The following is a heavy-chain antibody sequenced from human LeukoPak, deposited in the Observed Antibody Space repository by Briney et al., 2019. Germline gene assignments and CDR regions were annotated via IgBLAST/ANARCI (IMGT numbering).Heavy chain of an antibody. V-gene: IGHV3-7*01. CDR1: GFTFSSYW. J-gene: IGHJ4*02. D-gene: IGHD3-3*01. Sequence: PGGSLRLSCAASGFTFSSYWMGWVRRAPGKGLEWVANIKRDGSEKSYGDSVKGRFTVSRENAKNSLYPQMNSLRAEDTAVYYCARDKEAAVDFWSGYYPLWGQGTMVTVSS. CDR3: ARDKEAAVDFWSGYYPL. CDR2: IKRDGSEK.